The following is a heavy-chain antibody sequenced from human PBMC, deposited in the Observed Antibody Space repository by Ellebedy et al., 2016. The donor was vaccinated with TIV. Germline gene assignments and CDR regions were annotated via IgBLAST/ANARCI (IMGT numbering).Heavy chain of an antibody. D-gene: IGHD3-16*01. Sequence: MPSETLSLTCTVSGGSISSYYWSWIRQPPGKGLEWIGYIYYSGSTNYNPSLKSRFTISVDTSKNQFSLKLTSVTAADTAVYYCARERGPYYYYYGMDVWGQGTTVTVSS. CDR3: ARERGPYYYYYGMDV. CDR1: GGSISSYY. V-gene: IGHV4-59*01. J-gene: IGHJ6*02. CDR2: IYYSGST.